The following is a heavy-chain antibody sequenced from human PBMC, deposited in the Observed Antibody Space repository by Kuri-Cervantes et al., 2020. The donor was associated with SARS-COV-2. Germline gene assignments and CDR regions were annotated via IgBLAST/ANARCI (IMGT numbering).Heavy chain of an antibody. CDR2: ISGSGGST. Sequence: LSLTCAASGFTVSSNYMSWVRQAPGKGLEWVSAISGSGGSTYYADSVKGRFTISRDNSKNTLYLQMNSLRAEDTAVYYCAKFRYDYYDSRAYYFDYWGQGTLVTVSS. CDR1: GFTVSSNY. J-gene: IGHJ4*02. V-gene: IGHV3-23*01. CDR3: AKFRYDYYDSRAYYFDY. D-gene: IGHD3-22*01.